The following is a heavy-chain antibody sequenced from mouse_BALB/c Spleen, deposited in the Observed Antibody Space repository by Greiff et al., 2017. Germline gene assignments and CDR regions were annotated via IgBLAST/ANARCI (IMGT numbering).Heavy chain of an antibody. CDR2: IWTGGGT. J-gene: IGHJ2*01. CDR1: GFSLTSYD. CDR3: VRRSYFDY. Sequence: VQLVESGPGLVAPSQSLSITCTVSGFSLTSYDISWIRQPPGKGLEWLGVIWTGGGTNYNSAFMSRLSISKDNSKSQVFLKMNSLQTDDTAIYYCVRRSYFDYWGQGTTLTVSS. V-gene: IGHV2-9-2*01.